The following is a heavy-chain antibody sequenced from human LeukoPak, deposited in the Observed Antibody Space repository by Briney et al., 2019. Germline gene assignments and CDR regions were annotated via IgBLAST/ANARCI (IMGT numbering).Heavy chain of an antibody. J-gene: IGHJ4*02. CDR1: GFTLSSYS. V-gene: IGHV3-21*01. CDR3: ARDLYSDREIDY. CDR2: ISSSSLYI. Sequence: GGSLRLSCAVSGFTLSSYSMKWVRQAPGKGLEWVSSISSSSLYIYYGDSVKGRFTISRDNAKHSVYLQMNSPRAEDTAVYYCARDLYSDREIDYWGQGTLVTVSS. D-gene: IGHD4-17*01.